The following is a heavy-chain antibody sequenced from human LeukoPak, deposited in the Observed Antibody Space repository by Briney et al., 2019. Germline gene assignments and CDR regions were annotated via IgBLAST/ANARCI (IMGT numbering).Heavy chain of an antibody. Sequence: GGSLRLSCTASGFTFSSYSMNWVRQAPGKGPEWLSYISWGSNVIYYADSVKGRFTTSRDDAKNSLFLQMNSLTDEDTAVYYCARDPGYSYAQDFWGRGTLSPSPQ. CDR2: ISWGSNVI. D-gene: IGHD5-18*01. CDR1: GFTFSSYS. V-gene: IGHV3-48*02. CDR3: ARDPGYSYAQDF. J-gene: IGHJ4*02.